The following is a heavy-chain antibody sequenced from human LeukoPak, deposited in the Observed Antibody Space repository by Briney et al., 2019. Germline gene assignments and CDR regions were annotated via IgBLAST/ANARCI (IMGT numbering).Heavy chain of an antibody. J-gene: IGHJ5*02. CDR1: GGSISSSSYY. Sequence: PSETLSLTCTVSGGSISSSSYYWGWIRQPPGKGLEWIGSIYYSGSTYYNPSLKSRVTISVDTSKNQFSLKLSSVTAADTAVYYCARDDCQHPEYSYGYKFCNWFDPWGQGTLVTVSS. CDR3: ARDDCQHPEYSYGYKFCNWFDP. V-gene: IGHV4-39*07. D-gene: IGHD5-18*01. CDR2: IYYSGST.